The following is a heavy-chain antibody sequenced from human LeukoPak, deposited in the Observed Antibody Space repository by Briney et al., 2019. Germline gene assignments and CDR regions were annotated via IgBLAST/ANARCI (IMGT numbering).Heavy chain of an antibody. Sequence: SVKVSCKASGGTFSSYAISWVRQAPGQGLEWMGGIIPIFGTANYAQKFQGRVTITADESTSTAYMELSSLRSEDTAVYYCVVKEGCSSTSCYIWFDSWGQGTLVTVSS. V-gene: IGHV1-69*13. J-gene: IGHJ5*01. CDR3: VVKEGCSSTSCYIWFDS. CDR2: IIPIFGTA. D-gene: IGHD2-2*02. CDR1: GGTFSSYA.